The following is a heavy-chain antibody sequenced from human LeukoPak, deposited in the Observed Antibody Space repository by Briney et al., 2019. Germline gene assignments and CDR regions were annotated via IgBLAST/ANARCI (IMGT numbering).Heavy chain of an antibody. D-gene: IGHD5-24*01. J-gene: IGHJ4*02. V-gene: IGHV3-21*01. Sequence: KSGGSLRLSCAASGFTFSSYSMNWVRQAPGKGLEWVSSISSSSSYIYYADSVKGRFTISRDNAKNSLYLQMNSLRAEDTAVYYCARESSERWLQIALEVFYFDYWGQGTLVTVSS. CDR1: GFTFSSYS. CDR3: ARESSERWLQIALEVFYFDY. CDR2: ISSSSSYI.